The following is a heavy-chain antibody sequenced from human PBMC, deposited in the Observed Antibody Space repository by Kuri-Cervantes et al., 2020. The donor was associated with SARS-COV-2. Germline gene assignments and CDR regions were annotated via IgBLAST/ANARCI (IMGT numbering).Heavy chain of an antibody. CDR3: ARAFSPAYTSSDSDAFDF. CDR2: ISTSSRNV. Sequence: SLMISCAASGFTFSSYAMSLVRQAPGKGLELVSSISTSSRNVYYADSVRGRFTTSRDNAKNSLYLQMNSLKADDTAVYYCARAFSPAYTSSDSDAFDFWGRGTMVTVSS. D-gene: IGHD3-16*01. V-gene: IGHV3-21*01. J-gene: IGHJ3*01. CDR1: GFTFSSYA.